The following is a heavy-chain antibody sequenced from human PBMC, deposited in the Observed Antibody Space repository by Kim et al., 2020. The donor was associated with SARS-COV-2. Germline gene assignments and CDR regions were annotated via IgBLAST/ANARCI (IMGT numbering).Heavy chain of an antibody. CDR2: IYYSGST. Sequence: SETLSLTCTVSGGSISSYYWSWIRQPPGKGLEWIGYIYYSGSTNYNPSLKSRVTISVDTSKNQFSLKLSSVTAADTAVYYCARQPGPKQWLVRTYYFDYWGQGTLVTVSS. CDR1: GGSISSYY. V-gene: IGHV4-59*08. CDR3: ARQPGPKQWLVRTYYFDY. J-gene: IGHJ4*02. D-gene: IGHD6-19*01.